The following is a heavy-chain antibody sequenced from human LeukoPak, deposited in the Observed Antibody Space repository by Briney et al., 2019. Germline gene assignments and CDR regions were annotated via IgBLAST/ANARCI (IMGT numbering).Heavy chain of an antibody. V-gene: IGHV4-61*01. CDR2: IYYTGST. CDR1: GGSLSSDNFY. D-gene: IGHD3-10*01. CDR3: ARRLGGSGSYYY. J-gene: IGHJ4*02. Sequence: SETLSLTCTVSGGSLSSDNFYWSWIRQPPGKGLGWLGYIYYTGSTTYNPSLESRVTISVDTSKSQFSLKLRSVTAADTAVYYCARRLGGSGSYYYWGQGTLVTVSS.